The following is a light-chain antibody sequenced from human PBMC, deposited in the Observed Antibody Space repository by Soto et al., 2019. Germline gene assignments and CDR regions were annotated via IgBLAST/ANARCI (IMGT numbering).Light chain of an antibody. CDR2: DVS. CDR1: SSDVGGYNY. V-gene: IGLV2-14*03. Sequence: QSALTQPASVSGSPGQSITISCTGTSSDVGGYNYVSWYQQHPGKAPKLMIYDVSHRPSGVSNRFSGSKSGNTASLTISGLQAEDEADYYCSSYTSSSTLGVFGGGTKLTV. J-gene: IGLJ2*01. CDR3: SSYTSSSTLGV.